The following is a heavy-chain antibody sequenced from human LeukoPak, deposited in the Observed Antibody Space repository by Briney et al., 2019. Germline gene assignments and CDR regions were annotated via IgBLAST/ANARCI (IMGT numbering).Heavy chain of an antibody. V-gene: IGHV4-39*07. Sequence: SETLSLTCTVSGGSISSSSYYWGWIRQPPGKGLEWIGSIYYSGSTYYTPSLKSRVTISVDTSKNQFSLKLSSVTAADTAVYYCARDSYASSSSLFVDYWGQGTLVTVSS. J-gene: IGHJ4*02. CDR3: ARDSYASSSSLFVDY. D-gene: IGHD6-6*01. CDR2: IYYSGST. CDR1: GGSISSSSYY.